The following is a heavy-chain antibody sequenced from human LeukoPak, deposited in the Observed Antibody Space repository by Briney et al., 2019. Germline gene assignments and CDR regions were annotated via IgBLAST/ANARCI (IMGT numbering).Heavy chain of an antibody. Sequence: ASVKVSCKASGGTFSSYAISWVRQAPGQGIEWMGRIIPILGIANYAQKFQGRVTITADKSTSTAYMEMSSLRSEDTAVYYCARMIETAYDSSGYDYWGQGTLVTVSS. CDR2: IIPILGIA. CDR1: GGTFSSYA. D-gene: IGHD3-22*01. V-gene: IGHV1-69*04. J-gene: IGHJ4*02. CDR3: ARMIETAYDSSGYDY.